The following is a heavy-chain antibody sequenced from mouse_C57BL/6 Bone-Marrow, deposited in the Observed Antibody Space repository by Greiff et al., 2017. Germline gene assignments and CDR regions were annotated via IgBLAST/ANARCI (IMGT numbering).Heavy chain of an antibody. Sequence: QVQLKESGPELVKPGASVKISCKASGYTFTDYYINWVKQRPGQGLEWIGWIFPGSGSTYYNEKFKGKATLTVDKSSSTAYMLLSSLTSEDSAVYFCARSPDGYYFAWFAYWGQGTLVTVSA. CDR3: ARSPDGYYFAWFAY. CDR2: IFPGSGST. D-gene: IGHD2-3*01. CDR1: GYTFTDYY. V-gene: IGHV1-75*01. J-gene: IGHJ3*01.